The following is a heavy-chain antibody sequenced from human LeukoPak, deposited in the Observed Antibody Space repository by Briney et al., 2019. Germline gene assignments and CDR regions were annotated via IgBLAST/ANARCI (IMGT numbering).Heavy chain of an antibody. Sequence: ASVKVSCKASGYTFTSHDINWVRQATGQGLEWMGWKNPNSGYTGYEQKFQGRVTMTRDTSTSTAYMELSSLRSEDTAVYYCARGGSSYNDEHEEFDYWGQGTVVTVSS. CDR1: GYTFTSHD. J-gene: IGHJ4*02. V-gene: IGHV1-8*01. D-gene: IGHD3-22*01. CDR3: ARGGSSYNDEHEEFDY. CDR2: KNPNSGYT.